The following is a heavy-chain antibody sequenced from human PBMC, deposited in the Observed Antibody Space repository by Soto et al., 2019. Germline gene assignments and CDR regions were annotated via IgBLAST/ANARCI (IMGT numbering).Heavy chain of an antibody. CDR1: GFTFSSYS. CDR2: ISSSSSYI. V-gene: IGHV3-21*01. CDR3: AKAGWSYSDY. D-gene: IGHD3-3*01. Sequence: GGSLRLSCAASGFTFSSYSMNWVRQAPGKGLEWVSSISSSSSYIYYADSVKGRFTISRDNAKNSLYLQINSLIAEDTAVFYFAKAGWSYSDYWGQGTLVTAPQ. J-gene: IGHJ4*02.